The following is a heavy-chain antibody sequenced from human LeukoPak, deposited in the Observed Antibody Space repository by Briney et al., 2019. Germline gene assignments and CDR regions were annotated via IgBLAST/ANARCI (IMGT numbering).Heavy chain of an antibody. CDR1: GGSFSGYY. CDR2: INHSGST. D-gene: IGHD2-15*01. CDR3: ARYCSGGSCYTQAPSDAFDI. Sequence: SETLSLTCAVYGGSFSGYYWSWIRQPPGKGLEWIGEINHSGSTNYNPSLKSRVTISVDTSKHQFSLKLSSVTAADTAVYYCARYCSGGSCYTQAPSDAFDIWGQGTMVTVSS. V-gene: IGHV4-34*01. J-gene: IGHJ3*02.